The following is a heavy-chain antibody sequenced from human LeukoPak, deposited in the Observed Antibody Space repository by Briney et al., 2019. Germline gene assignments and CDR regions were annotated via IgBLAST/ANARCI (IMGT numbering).Heavy chain of an antibody. CDR3: ARDRSVHDAFDI. CDR2: ISAYNGNT. D-gene: IGHD3-10*01. V-gene: IGHV1-18*01. J-gene: IGHJ3*02. Sequence: ASVKVSCKASGYTFTSYGISWVRQAPGQGLEWMGWISAYNGNTNYAQKLQGRVTMTTDTSTSTAYMELRSLRSDDTAVYYSARDRSVHDAFDIWGQGTMVTVSS. CDR1: GYTFTSYG.